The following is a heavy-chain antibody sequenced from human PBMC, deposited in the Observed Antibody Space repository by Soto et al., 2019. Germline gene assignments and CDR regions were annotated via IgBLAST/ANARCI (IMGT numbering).Heavy chain of an antibody. J-gene: IGHJ3*02. Sequence: EVQLVESGGGLIQPGGSLRLSCAASGFTVSSNYMSWVRQAPGKGLEWVSVIYSGGNTYYADSVKGRFTISRDNSKNTLYLQMNSLRAEDTAVYYCARASQTYGDSELDIWGQGTMVTVSS. V-gene: IGHV3-53*01. CDR1: GFTVSSNY. D-gene: IGHD4-17*01. CDR3: ARASQTYGDSELDI. CDR2: IYSGGNT.